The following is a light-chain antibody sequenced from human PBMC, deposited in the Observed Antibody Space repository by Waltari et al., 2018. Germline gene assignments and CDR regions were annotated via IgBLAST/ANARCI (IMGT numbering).Light chain of an antibody. CDR3: QQYYSTPLT. J-gene: IGKJ4*01. Sequence: DIVMTQSPDSLAVSLGARATINCKSSQSLLYSSNNKNSLAWYQQKPGQPPKLLIYCASSRESGVPDRFSASGSGTDFTLTISSLQAEDVAVYYCQQYYSTPLTFGGGTKVEIK. V-gene: IGKV4-1*01. CDR1: QSLLYSSNNKNS. CDR2: CAS.